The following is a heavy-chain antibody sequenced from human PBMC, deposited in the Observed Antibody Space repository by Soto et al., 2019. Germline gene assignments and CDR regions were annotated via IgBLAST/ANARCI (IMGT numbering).Heavy chain of an antibody. CDR1: GGSISSSSYY. D-gene: IGHD2-2*01. CDR3: ARGRTSGTLFDY. V-gene: IGHV4-39*01. J-gene: IGHJ4*02. CDR2: IYYSGST. Sequence: QLQLQESGPGLVKPSETLSLTCTVSGGSISSSSYYWGWIRQPPGKGLEWIGSIYYSGSTYYNPSLKSRVTISVDTSKNQFSLKLSSVTAADTAVYYCARGRTSGTLFDYWGQGTLVTASS.